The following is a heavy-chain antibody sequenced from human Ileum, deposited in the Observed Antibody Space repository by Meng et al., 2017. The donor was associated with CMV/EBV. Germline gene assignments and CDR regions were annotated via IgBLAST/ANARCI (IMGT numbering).Heavy chain of an antibody. D-gene: IGHD1-26*01. V-gene: IGHV1-2*02. CDR3: ARGVGSVDPRFDP. Sequence: ASVKVSCKASAYTFTHYYIHWVRQAPGQGPEWMGWINTNSDGTKYSQKFQGRITMTRDTSITTAYMDLSGLTSDDTALYFCARGVGSVDPRFDPWGQGTLVTV. CDR1: AYTFTHYY. CDR2: INTNSDGT. J-gene: IGHJ5*02.